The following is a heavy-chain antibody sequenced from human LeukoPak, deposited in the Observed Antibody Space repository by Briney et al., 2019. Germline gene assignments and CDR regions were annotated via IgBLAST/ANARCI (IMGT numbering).Heavy chain of an antibody. CDR3: ARGLRSVVVVPAATYFDY. J-gene: IGHJ4*02. CDR2: FNHSGST. V-gene: IGHV4-34*01. CDR1: GGSFSGYY. Sequence: SETLSLTCAVHGGSFSGYYWSWIRQPPGKGLEWIGEFNHSGSTNYNPSHKTRVTISVDTSKNQFSLKLSSVTAADTAVYYCARGLRSVVVVPAATYFDYWGQGTLVTVSS. D-gene: IGHD2-2*01.